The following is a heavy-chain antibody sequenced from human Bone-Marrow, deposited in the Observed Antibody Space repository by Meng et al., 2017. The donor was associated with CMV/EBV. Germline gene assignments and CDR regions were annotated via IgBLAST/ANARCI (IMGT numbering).Heavy chain of an antibody. CDR2: ISSSGSTI. CDR3: ARVGYYDFWSGYYPNWLDP. D-gene: IGHD3-3*01. V-gene: IGHV3-48*04. J-gene: IGHJ5*02. CDR1: GFTFSSYW. Sequence: GESLKISCAASGFTFSSYWLHWVRQAPGKGLEWVSYISSSGSTIYYADSVKGRFTISRDNAKNSLYLQMNSLRAEDTAVYYCARVGYYDFWSGYYPNWLDPWGQGTLVTVSS.